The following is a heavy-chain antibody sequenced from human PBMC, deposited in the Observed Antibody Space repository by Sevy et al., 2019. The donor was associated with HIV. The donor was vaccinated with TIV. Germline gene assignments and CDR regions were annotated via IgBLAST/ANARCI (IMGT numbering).Heavy chain of an antibody. CDR3: AREGCTKHHDY. CDR2: FSFGCGRI. D-gene: IGHD2-8*01. V-gene: IGHV3-23*01. J-gene: IGHJ4*02. Sequence: GGSLRLSCEASGFTFSKYSMSWVRQAPGKGLEWVSTFSFGCGRINYADSVKGRFTISRDDSKNSLYLQMNSLRAEDTAVYYCAREGCTKHHDYWGQGTLVTFSS. CDR1: GFTFSKYS.